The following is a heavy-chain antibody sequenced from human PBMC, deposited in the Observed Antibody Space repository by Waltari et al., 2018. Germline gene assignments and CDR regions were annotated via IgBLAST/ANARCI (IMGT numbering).Heavy chain of an antibody. V-gene: IGHV4-38-2*02. D-gene: IGHD6-25*01. CDR2: IYHTSSA. Sequence: QVQLRESGPGLVRSSETLSLTCTVSGHSVNNDFYWAWIRQSPGGGLGWLASIYHTSSAHYNSSLKRRVSISTDMSTKQFFLTLTHLTAADTAVYYCAEEGNTTAGLFDSWGQGTLVTVSS. CDR1: GHSVNNDFY. J-gene: IGHJ4*02. CDR3: AEEGNTTAGLFDS.